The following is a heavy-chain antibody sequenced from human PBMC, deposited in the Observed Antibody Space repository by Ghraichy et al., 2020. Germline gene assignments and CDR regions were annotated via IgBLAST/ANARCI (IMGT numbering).Heavy chain of an antibody. CDR1: GFTFSSYA. V-gene: IGHV3-30*04. D-gene: IGHD3-22*01. Sequence: GGSLRLSCAASGFTFSSYAMHWVRQAPGKGLEWVAVISYDGSNKYYADSVKGRFTISRDNSKNTLYLQMNSLRAEDTAVYYCARDRGYYYDSSGYPKNDDAFDIWGQGTMVTVSS. CDR3: ARDRGYYYDSSGYPKNDDAFDI. J-gene: IGHJ3*02. CDR2: ISYDGSNK.